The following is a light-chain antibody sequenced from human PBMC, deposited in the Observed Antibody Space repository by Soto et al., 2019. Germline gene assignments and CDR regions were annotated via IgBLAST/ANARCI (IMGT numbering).Light chain of an antibody. Sequence: EIVLTQSPATLSFSPGERATLSCRASQSVRSYLAWYQQKPGQAPRLLIYDTSNRATGIPARFSGSGSGTEFTLTISSLEPEDFAVYYCLQRRNWPLTFGGGTKVEIK. V-gene: IGKV3-11*01. J-gene: IGKJ4*01. CDR2: DTS. CDR1: QSVRSY. CDR3: LQRRNWPLT.